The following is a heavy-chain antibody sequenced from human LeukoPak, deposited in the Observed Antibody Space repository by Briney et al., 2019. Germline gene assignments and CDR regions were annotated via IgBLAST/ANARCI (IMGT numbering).Heavy chain of an antibody. D-gene: IGHD6-13*01. Sequence: KSGGSLRLSCAASGFTFSNYGMHWVRQAPGKGLEWVTFIRYDGTNKYYADSVKGRFTISRDNAKNSLYLQMNSLRAEDTAVYYCAREGPPHSSRFNYYYFCMDVWGKGTTVTVSS. J-gene: IGHJ6*03. CDR2: IRYDGTNK. CDR1: GFTFSNYG. CDR3: AREGPPHSSRFNYYYFCMDV. V-gene: IGHV3-30*02.